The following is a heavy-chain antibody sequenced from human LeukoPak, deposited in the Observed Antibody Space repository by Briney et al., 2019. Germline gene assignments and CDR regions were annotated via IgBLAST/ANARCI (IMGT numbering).Heavy chain of an antibody. CDR3: AKCSTTCYGNWFDP. CDR1: GFTFGSYA. CDR2: ISGSGGST. Sequence: GGSLRLSCAASGFTFGSYAMSWVRQAPGKGLEWVSAISGSGGSTYYADSVKGRFTISRDNSKNTLYLQMNSLGAEDTAVYYCAKCSTTCYGNWFDPWGQGTLVTVSS. D-gene: IGHD2-2*01. V-gene: IGHV3-23*01. J-gene: IGHJ5*02.